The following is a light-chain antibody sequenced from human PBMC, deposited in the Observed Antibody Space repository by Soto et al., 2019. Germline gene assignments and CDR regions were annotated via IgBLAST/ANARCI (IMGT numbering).Light chain of an antibody. CDR1: SSDVGGYDY. J-gene: IGLJ1*01. CDR2: DVT. Sequence: QSALTQPASVSGSPGQSITISCTGTSSDVGGYDYVSWYLQHPGKAPKLMIYDVTNRPSGVSNRFSGSKSGNTASLTISGLQAEDEADYYCISYASINTYVFGTGTKVTVL. V-gene: IGLV2-14*01. CDR3: ISYASINTYV.